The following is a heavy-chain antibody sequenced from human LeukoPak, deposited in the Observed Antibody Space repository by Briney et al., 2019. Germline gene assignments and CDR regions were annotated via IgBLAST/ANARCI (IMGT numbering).Heavy chain of an antibody. Sequence: GGSLRLSCAASGFTFSSYWMSWVRQAPGKGLEWVANIKQDGSEKSVKGRFTISRDNAKNSLYLQMNSLRAQDTAVYYCARDLVGLDYWGQGTLVTVSS. CDR3: ARDLVGLDY. J-gene: IGHJ4*02. CDR2: IKQDGSEK. CDR1: GFTFSSYW. V-gene: IGHV3-7*01. D-gene: IGHD2-15*01.